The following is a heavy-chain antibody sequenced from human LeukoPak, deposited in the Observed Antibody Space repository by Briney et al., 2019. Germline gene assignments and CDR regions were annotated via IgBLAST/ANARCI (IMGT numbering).Heavy chain of an antibody. CDR2: INSDGREG. V-gene: IGHV3-7*03. CDR3: ARSSYSSSSSV. Sequence: PGGSLRLSCAVSGFSFSGFWMSWSRQAPGKGLDWVASINSDGREGYYADVVKGRFTISRDNAKNSLYLQINSLRAEDTSVYYCARSSYSSSSSVWGQGTMVTVSS. CDR1: GFSFSGFW. J-gene: IGHJ3*01. D-gene: IGHD6-6*01.